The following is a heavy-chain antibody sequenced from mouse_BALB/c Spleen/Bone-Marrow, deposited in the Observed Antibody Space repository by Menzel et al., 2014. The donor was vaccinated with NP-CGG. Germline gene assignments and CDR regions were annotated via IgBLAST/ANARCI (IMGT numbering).Heavy chain of an antibody. CDR1: GYTFSSYW. J-gene: IGHJ2*01. CDR3: ARGYYGNSPYFDY. D-gene: IGHD1-1*01. V-gene: IGHV1-9*01. Sequence: QVQPQQSGAERMKPGASVKISCKASGYTFSSYWIEWIMQRPGHGLEWIGEILPGSNSANYNEKFKGKATFAADTSSNTAYMQLSSLTSEDSAVYYCARGYYGNSPYFDYWGQGTTLTVSS. CDR2: ILPGSNSA.